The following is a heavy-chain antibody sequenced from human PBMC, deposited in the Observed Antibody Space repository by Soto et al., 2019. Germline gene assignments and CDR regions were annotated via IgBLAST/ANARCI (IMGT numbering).Heavy chain of an antibody. CDR1: GFTVSSNY. CDR3: ARNYYDSGGGFDY. Sequence: EVHLVESGGGLIQPGGSLRLSCAASGFTVSSNYMSWVRQAPGKGLEWVSVIYSGGSTYYADSVKGRFTISRDNSKNTLXLXXXXLRAXXTAVYYCARNYYDSGGGFDYWGQGTLVTVSS. V-gene: IGHV3-53*01. CDR2: IYSGGST. J-gene: IGHJ4*02. D-gene: IGHD3-22*01.